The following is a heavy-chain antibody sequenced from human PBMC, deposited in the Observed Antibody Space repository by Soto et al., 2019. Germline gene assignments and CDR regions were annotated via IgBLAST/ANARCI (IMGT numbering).Heavy chain of an antibody. J-gene: IGHJ4*02. CDR1: GFTFSSYG. V-gene: IGHV3-30*18. CDR3: AKETYGRWFGELGLVDY. D-gene: IGHD3-10*01. CDR2: ISYDGSNK. Sequence: PGGSLRLSCAASGFTFSSYGMHWVRQAPGKGLEWVAVISYDGSNKYYADSVKGRFTISRDNSKNTLYLQVNSLRAEDTAVYHCAKETYGRWFGELGLVDYWGRGTLVTVSS.